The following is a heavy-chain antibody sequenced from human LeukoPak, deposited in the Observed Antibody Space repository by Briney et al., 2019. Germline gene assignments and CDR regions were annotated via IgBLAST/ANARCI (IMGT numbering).Heavy chain of an antibody. Sequence: KPSETLSLTCTVSGGSISSYYCSWIRHPPRPGMEWIGYIYYTGRADSNPSLNSRVSMSIYTSKNQFSLSVNVTTAAAPAVYYCARGDSLSGALTHGGPGTLVPVSS. D-gene: IGHD3-3*01. CDR1: GGSISSYY. J-gene: IGHJ4*02. V-gene: IGHV4-59*01. CDR3: ARGDSLSGALTH. CDR2: IYYTGRA.